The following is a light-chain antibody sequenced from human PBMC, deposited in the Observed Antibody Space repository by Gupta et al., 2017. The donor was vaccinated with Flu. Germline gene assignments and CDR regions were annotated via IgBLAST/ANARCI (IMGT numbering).Light chain of an antibody. V-gene: IGKV3-15*01. CDR2: DAS. J-gene: IGKJ5*01. Sequence: GEGVTLSCRASQTIGVDLAWYQQKPGQAPRPLIYDASFRATGVPARFSAGGSGTEFTLTISSLQSEDFAVYYCQQFRQWPFTFGQGTRLDIK. CDR3: QQFRQWPFT. CDR1: QTIGVD.